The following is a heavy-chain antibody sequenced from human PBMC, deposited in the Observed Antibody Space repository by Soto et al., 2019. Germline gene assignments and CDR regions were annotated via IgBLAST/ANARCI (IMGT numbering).Heavy chain of an antibody. CDR3: ARDDEYSGNGMDV. V-gene: IGHV3-33*01. D-gene: IGHD3-10*01. CDR2: ILNDGSNR. CDR1: GFTFSNYG. J-gene: IGHJ6*02. Sequence: QVQLVESGGGVVQPGRSLRLSCAASGFTFSNYGMHWVRQAPGKGLEWVAVILNDGSNRYHADSVKDRFTISRDNSKNMLYLQINSLRAVDTAVYYCARDDEYSGNGMDVWGQGTTVTVS.